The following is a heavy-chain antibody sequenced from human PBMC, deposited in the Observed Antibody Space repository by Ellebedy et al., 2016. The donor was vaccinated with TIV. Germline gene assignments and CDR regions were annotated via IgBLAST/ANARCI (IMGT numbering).Heavy chain of an antibody. D-gene: IGHD1-14*01. Sequence: MPSETLSLTCTVSGGSISGFYWSWIRKPAGKGLEWIGRRFASGSTDYNPSLKSRVTLSVDTSKNQFSLKLTSVTAADTAVYYCARSAAGYNLLYYFDYWGQGTLVTVSS. CDR2: RFASGST. CDR1: GGSISGFY. V-gene: IGHV4-4*07. J-gene: IGHJ4*02. CDR3: ARSAAGYNLLYYFDY.